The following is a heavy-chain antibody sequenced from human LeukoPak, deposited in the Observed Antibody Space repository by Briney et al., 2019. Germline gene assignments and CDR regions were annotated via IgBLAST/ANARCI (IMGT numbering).Heavy chain of an antibody. D-gene: IGHD3-10*01. CDR1: GFTFSSYS. CDR2: ISGSGSVS. CDR3: ARDGGFGFLAAFDI. Sequence: GGSLRLSCAASGFTFSSYSMNWVRQAPGKGLEWISYISGSGSVSYYEDSVKGRFTISRDNAKNSLYLQMNSLRDEDTALYYCARDGGFGFLAAFDIWGQGTMVTVSS. J-gene: IGHJ3*02. V-gene: IGHV3-48*02.